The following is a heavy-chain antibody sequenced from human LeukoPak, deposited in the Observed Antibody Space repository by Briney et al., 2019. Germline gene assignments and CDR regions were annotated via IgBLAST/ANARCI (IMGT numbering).Heavy chain of an antibody. V-gene: IGHV4-59*08. CDR1: GGSVNSYY. CDR3: VRHLSAGRPAFDI. D-gene: IGHD2-15*01. Sequence: SETLSLTCTVSGGSVNSYYWSWIRQPPGKGLEWIGYIYYSGSTNYNPSLKSRVTISVDTSNNKFSLKLTSLTAADTAVYYCVRHLSAGRPAFDIWGQGTMVTVSS. CDR2: IYYSGST. J-gene: IGHJ3*02.